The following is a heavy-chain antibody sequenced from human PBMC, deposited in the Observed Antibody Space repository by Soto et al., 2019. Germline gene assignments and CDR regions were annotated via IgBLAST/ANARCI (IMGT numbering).Heavy chain of an antibody. CDR2: ISETSLAI. V-gene: IGHV3-48*02. CDR3: ATLQLGREEVFDS. D-gene: IGHD1-1*01. CDR1: GFTFKTYS. Sequence: EVQLVESGGGLVQPGGSLRLSCAASGFTFKTYSMKWVRQAPGKGLEWVSYISETSLAIYYRDSVKGRFTISRDNAKNTLYLQMNSLRDEDTAVYYCATLQLGREEVFDSWGQGTLVTVSS. J-gene: IGHJ4*02.